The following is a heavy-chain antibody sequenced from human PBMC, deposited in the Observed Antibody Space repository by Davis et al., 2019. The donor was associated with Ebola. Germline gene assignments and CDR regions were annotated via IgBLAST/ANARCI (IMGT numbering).Heavy chain of an antibody. Sequence: SVKVSCKASGYTFTSYAMHWVRQAPGQRLEWIGRIIPILGIANYAQKFQGRVTITADKSTSTAYMDLSSLRSEDTALYYCTTPGGQDSGYDVFDIWGQGTMVTVSS. J-gene: IGHJ3*02. CDR1: GYTFTSYA. CDR2: IIPILGIA. CDR3: TTPGGQDSGYDVFDI. D-gene: IGHD5-12*01. V-gene: IGHV1-69*04.